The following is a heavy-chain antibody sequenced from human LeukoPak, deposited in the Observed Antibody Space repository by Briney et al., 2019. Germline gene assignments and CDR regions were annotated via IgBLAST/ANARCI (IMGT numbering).Heavy chain of an antibody. D-gene: IGHD5-18*01. CDR2: INPNSGGT. J-gene: IGHJ4*02. CDR3: ARVLPGDGYSYGY. Sequence: GASVSVSRESSGYTLTRFYIHGVPHPPGQGLECVGWINPNSGGTNYAQKFQGRVTMTRDTSISTAYMELNRLRSDDTAVYYCARVLPGDGYSYGYWGQGTLVTVSS. CDR1: GYTLTRFY. V-gene: IGHV1-2*02.